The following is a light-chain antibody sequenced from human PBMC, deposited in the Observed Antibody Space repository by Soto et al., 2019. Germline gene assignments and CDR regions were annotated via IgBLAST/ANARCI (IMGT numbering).Light chain of an antibody. V-gene: IGKV1-33*01. J-gene: IGKJ4*01. Sequence: DIQMNQSPSSLSASVGDRVTITCQASQDISNYLNWYQQKPGKAPKLLIYDASNLETGVPSRFSGSGSGTDFTFTISSLQPEDIATYYCQQYDNLPLTFGGGTMVDI. CDR3: QQYDNLPLT. CDR2: DAS. CDR1: QDISNY.